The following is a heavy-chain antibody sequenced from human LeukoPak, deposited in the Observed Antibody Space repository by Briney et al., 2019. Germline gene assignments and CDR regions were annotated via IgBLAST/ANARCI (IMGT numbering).Heavy chain of an antibody. CDR3: ARGGIPTGPYYYFYYMDV. J-gene: IGHJ6*03. CDR2: ISYDGNNK. CDR1: GFTFSRNV. Sequence: PGGSLRLSCAASGFTFSRNVMHWVRQAPGKGLEWVATISYDGNNKFHSDSVKGRFTISRVNSRNTLYLQMNSLRGEDAAVYSCARGGIPTGPYYYFYYMDVWGKGTAVTVSS. V-gene: IGHV3-30*01. D-gene: IGHD3-10*01.